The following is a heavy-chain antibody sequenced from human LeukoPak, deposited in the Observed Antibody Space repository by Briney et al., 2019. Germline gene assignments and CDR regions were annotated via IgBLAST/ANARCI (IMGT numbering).Heavy chain of an antibody. CDR3: AKDIVGATSY. D-gene: IGHD1-26*01. CDR2: ISSSSSTI. V-gene: IGHV3-48*01. Sequence: GGSLRLSCAASGFTFSSYSMNWVRQAPGKGLEWVSYISSSSSTIYYADSVKGRFTISRDNAKNSLYLQMNSLRPEDTAVYYCAKDIVGATSYWGQGTLVTVSS. CDR1: GFTFSSYS. J-gene: IGHJ4*02.